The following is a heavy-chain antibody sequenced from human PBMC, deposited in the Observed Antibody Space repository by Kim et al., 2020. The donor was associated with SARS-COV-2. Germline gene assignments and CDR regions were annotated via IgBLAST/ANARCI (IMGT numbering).Heavy chain of an antibody. CDR3: ARPPRGISRRAFDI. CDR1: GGSIGTTNYF. J-gene: IGHJ3*02. D-gene: IGHD3-3*01. CDR2: VSFSGTT. Sequence: SETLSLTCTVSGGSIGTTNYFWGWIRQPPGKGLEWIVNVSFSGTTYYNPSLKSRVTISIDTSKNQFSLKLNSVTAADTAMYYCARPPRGISRRAFDIWGQGTMVTVSS. V-gene: IGHV4-39*01.